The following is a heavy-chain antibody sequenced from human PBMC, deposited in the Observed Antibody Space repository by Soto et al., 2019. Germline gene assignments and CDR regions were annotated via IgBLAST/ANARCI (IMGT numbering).Heavy chain of an antibody. J-gene: IGHJ6*03. CDR1: GFTLSSSS. CDR2: ISSSSSTI. Sequence: ESGGGLVQPGGSLRLSCAASGFTLSSSSMNWVRQAPGKGLEWVSYISSSSSTIYYADSVKGRFTISRDNAKNSLYLQMNSLRAEDTAVYYCARDTNGHYANYYYYYMDVWGKGTTVTVSS. D-gene: IGHD4-17*01. V-gene: IGHV3-48*01. CDR3: ARDTNGHYANYYYYYMDV.